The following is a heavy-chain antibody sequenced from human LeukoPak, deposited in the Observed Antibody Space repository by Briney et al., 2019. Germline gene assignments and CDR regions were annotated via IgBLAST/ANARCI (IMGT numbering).Heavy chain of an antibody. CDR3: PRWGGGFDY. CDR1: GFTFSRYW. CDR2: IKQDGSAK. D-gene: IGHD3-16*01. Sequence: PGGSLRLSCAASGFTFSRYWMSWVRQAPGKGLEWVANIKQDGSAKYYVDSVEGRFTISRDNAKNSLYLQMNNLRAEDTAVYDCPRWGGGFDYWGQGTLVTVSS. V-gene: IGHV3-7*04. J-gene: IGHJ4*02.